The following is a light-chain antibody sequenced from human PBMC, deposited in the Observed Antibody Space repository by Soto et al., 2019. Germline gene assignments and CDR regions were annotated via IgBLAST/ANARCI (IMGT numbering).Light chain of an antibody. CDR3: QQYNSYPWT. J-gene: IGKJ1*01. V-gene: IGKV1-5*01. CDR1: QSISSW. Sequence: DILMTQSPSTLSASVGDRVTITCRASQSISSWLAWYQQKPGKAPKLLIYDASSLESGVPSRFSGSGSGTEFTLTIPSLQADDFATYYCQQYNSYPWTFGQGTKVEIK. CDR2: DAS.